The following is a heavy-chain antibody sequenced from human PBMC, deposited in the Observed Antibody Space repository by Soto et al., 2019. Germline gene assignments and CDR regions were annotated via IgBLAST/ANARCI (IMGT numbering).Heavy chain of an antibody. V-gene: IGHV3-30-3*01. J-gene: IGHJ3*02. D-gene: IGHD3-22*01. Sequence: QVQLVESGGGVVQPGRSLRLSCAASGFTFSSYAMHWVRQAPGKGLEWVAVISYDGSNKYYADSVKGRFTISRDNSKNTLYLQMNSLRAEDTAVYYCARDGRNYYDSSGSDAFDIWGQGTMVTVSS. CDR3: ARDGRNYYDSSGSDAFDI. CDR1: GFTFSSYA. CDR2: ISYDGSNK.